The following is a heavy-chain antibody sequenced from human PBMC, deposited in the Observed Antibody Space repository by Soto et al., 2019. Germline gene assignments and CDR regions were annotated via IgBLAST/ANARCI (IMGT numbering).Heavy chain of an antibody. Sequence: SETLSLTCTVSGGSISSYYWSWIRQPPGKGLEWIGYVSYTGDTTSKASLRSRVTISVDASKNQFSLNLNSVTAADTAVYYCARWASRTSRYYDCWGQGILVTVSS. CDR2: VSYTGDT. J-gene: IGHJ4*02. CDR3: ARWASRTSRYYDC. V-gene: IGHV4-59*08. D-gene: IGHD6-13*01. CDR1: GGSISSYY.